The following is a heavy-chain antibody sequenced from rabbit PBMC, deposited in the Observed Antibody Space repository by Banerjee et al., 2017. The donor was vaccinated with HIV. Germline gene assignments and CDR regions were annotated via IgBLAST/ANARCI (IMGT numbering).Heavy chain of an antibody. J-gene: IGHJ6*01. Sequence: QSLEESGGDLVKPGASLTLTCKASGFTLSNYWICWVRQAPGKGLEWIACIYTGSIGSIYYASWAKGRFTISKTSSTTVTLQMTSLTAADTATYFCARDLAGVIGWNFGLWGPGTLVTVS. CDR1: GFTLSNYW. CDR2: IYTGSIGSI. V-gene: IGHV1S40*01. CDR3: ARDLAGVIGWNFGL. D-gene: IGHD4-1*01.